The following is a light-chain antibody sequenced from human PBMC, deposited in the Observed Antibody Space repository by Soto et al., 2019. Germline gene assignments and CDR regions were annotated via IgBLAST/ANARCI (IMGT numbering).Light chain of an antibody. Sequence: QSALTQPASVSGSPGQPITISCTGSSSDIGDYKYVSWYKHHPGKAPKLMIYDVSNRPSGVSNRFSGSKSGNTASLTISGLQAEDEADYYCGSYTSTNFVIFGGGTKLTVL. CDR3: GSYTSTNFVI. CDR2: DVS. J-gene: IGLJ2*01. V-gene: IGLV2-14*03. CDR1: SSDIGDYKY.